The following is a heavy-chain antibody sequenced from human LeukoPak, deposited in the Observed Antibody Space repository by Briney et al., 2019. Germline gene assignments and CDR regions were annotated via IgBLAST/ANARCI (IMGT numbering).Heavy chain of an antibody. CDR1: GGSISSYY. J-gene: IGHJ3*02. CDR2: IYYSGSA. Sequence: PSETLSLTXTVSGGSISSYYWSWIRQPPGKGLEWIGYIYYSGSANYNPSLKSRVTISVDTSKNQFSLKLSSVTAADTAVYYCAREDSDDYGDAFDIWGQGTMVTVSS. V-gene: IGHV4-59*01. D-gene: IGHD4-17*01. CDR3: AREDSDDYGDAFDI.